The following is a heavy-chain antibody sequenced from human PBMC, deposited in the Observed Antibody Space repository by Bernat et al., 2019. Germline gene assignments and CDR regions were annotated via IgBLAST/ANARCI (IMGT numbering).Heavy chain of an antibody. CDR3: TTQIAAAGIYYYYMDV. CDR1: GFTFSNAW. J-gene: IGHJ6*03. D-gene: IGHD6-13*01. Sequence: EVQLVESGGGLVKPGGSLRLSCAASGFTFSNAWMSWVRQAPGKGLEWVGRIKSKTDGGTTDYAAPVKGRFTISRDDSKNTLYLQMNSLKTEDTAVYYCTTQIAAAGIYYYYMDVWGKGTTVTVSS. CDR2: IKSKTDGGTT. V-gene: IGHV3-15*01.